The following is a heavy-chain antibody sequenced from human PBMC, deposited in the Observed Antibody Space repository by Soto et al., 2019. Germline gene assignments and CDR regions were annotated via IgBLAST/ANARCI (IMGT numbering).Heavy chain of an antibody. Sequence: KPSETLSLTCTVSGGSISSGDYYWSWIRQPPGKGLEWIGYIYYSGSTYYNPSLKSRVTISVDTSKNQFSLKLSSVTAADTAVYNCARERRSYCSGGSCYSNLSTCQICFDPWGQGTLVTVSS. CDR2: IYYSGST. J-gene: IGHJ5*02. D-gene: IGHD2-15*01. CDR3: ARERRSYCSGGSCYSNLSTCQICFDP. V-gene: IGHV4-30-4*01. CDR1: GGSISSGDYY.